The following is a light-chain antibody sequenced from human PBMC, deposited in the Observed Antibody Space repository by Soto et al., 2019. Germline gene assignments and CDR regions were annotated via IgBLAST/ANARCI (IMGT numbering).Light chain of an antibody. CDR2: GAS. CDR3: QQYGSSHPDLT. J-gene: IGKJ4*01. CDR1: QSVSSSY. V-gene: IGKV3-20*01. Sequence: EIVLTQSPGTLSLSPGERATLSCRASQSVSSSYLAWYQQKPGQAPRLLIYGASSRATGIPDRFSGSGSGTDFTLTISRLEPEDFAVYYCQQYGSSHPDLTFGGGNKVEIK.